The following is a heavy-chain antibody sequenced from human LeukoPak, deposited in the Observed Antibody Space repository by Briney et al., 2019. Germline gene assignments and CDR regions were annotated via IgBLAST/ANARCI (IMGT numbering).Heavy chain of an antibody. J-gene: IGHJ4*02. Sequence: SQTLSLTCAISGDSVSSNNAAWIWIRQSASRGLEWLGRTYYRSRWFSAYAPSVRSRITIKPDTSKSQFTLQLNSVTPEDTAVYYCVRARGYLENWGQGTLVTVSS. CDR2: TYYRSRWFS. CDR1: GDSVSSNNAA. D-gene: IGHD6-13*01. CDR3: VRARGYLEN. V-gene: IGHV6-1*01.